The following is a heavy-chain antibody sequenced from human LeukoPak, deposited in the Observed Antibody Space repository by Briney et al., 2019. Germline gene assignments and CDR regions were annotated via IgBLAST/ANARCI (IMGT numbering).Heavy chain of an antibody. CDR2: INHSGST. J-gene: IGHJ4*02. D-gene: IGHD2-2*01. Sequence: PGGSLRLSCVPSGVSFRGYDMTWVRRAPGKGLEWIGEINHSGSTNYNPSLKSRVTISVDTSKNQFSLKLSSVTAADTAVYYCARHGEKYQLYWGQGTLVTVSS. CDR1: GVSFRGYD. CDR3: ARHGEKYQLY. V-gene: IGHV4-34*01.